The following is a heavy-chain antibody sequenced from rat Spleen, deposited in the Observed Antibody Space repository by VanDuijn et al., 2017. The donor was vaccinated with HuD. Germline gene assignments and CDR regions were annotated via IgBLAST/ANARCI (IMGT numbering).Heavy chain of an antibody. D-gene: IGHD1-6*01. CDR1: GFSLTSYH. CDR2: IWRGGST. Sequence: QVRLKESGPGLVQPSQTLSVTCTVSGFSLTSYHVSWVRQPPGKGLEWVGAIWRGGSTDYNSTLKSRLSISRDTSKNQVFLKMNSLQIDDTGTYYCVRHDYYFDYWGQGSLVTVSS. CDR3: VRHDYYFDY. J-gene: IGHJ3*01. V-gene: IGHV2-61*01.